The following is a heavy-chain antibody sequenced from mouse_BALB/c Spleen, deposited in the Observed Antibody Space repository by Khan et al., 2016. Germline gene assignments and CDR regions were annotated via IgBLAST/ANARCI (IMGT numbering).Heavy chain of an antibody. CDR1: GYSITSDYA. J-gene: IGHJ3*01. D-gene: IGHD1-1*01. CDR3: ATTVVAPRFAY. V-gene: IGHV3-2*02. CDR2: ISYSGST. Sequence: EVQLQESGPGLVKPSQSLSLTCTVTGYSITSDYAWNWIRQFPGNKLEWMGYISYSGSTSYNPSLKSRISINRDTSKNQFFLQLHSVTTEAPATYYCATTVVAPRFAYWGQGTLVTVSA.